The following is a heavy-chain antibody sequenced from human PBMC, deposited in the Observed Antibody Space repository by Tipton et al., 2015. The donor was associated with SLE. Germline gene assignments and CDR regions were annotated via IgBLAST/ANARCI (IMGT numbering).Heavy chain of an antibody. V-gene: IGHV4-59*11. CDR1: GDSISSHY. CDR2: IYYRGST. Sequence: TLSLTCTVSGDSISSHYWSWIRQPPGKGLQWIGCIYYRGSTNYNPSLKSRVTISVDTSKNQFSLKLTSVTAADTAVYYCAREQWLVLWGYFDYWGQGSLVTVSS. J-gene: IGHJ4*02. CDR3: AREQWLVLWGYFDY. D-gene: IGHD6-19*01.